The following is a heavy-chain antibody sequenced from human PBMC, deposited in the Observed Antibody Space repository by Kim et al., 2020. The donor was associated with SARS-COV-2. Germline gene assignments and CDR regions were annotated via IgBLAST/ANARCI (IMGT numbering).Heavy chain of an antibody. CDR1: GLTFSNYG. CDR2: ISNDRGIK. CDR3: AKDRSGAWTLDY. V-gene: IGHV3-30*18. D-gene: IGHD6-25*01. Sequence: GGSLRLSCAASGLTFSNYGMHWVRQAPGKGLEWVAFISNDRGIKYYADSVKGRFSISRDNSKDTLYVQMNSLRAEDTALYYCAKDRSGAWTLDYWGQGTL. J-gene: IGHJ4*02.